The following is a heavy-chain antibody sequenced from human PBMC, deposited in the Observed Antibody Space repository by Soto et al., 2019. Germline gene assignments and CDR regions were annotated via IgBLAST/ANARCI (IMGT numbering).Heavy chain of an antibody. Sequence: QITLKESGPPLVKPTQTLTLTCTFSGFSFTTGGVGVGWIRQPPGKALEWLALIYWDDDKRYSTSLKTRLTITKDTCKNLVVLTMAAMDPVDTVRLYCAHLVYDSGAYYIDLVRGTLVTVSS. D-gene: IGHD3-10*01. CDR1: GFSFTTGGVG. V-gene: IGHV2-5*02. J-gene: IGHJ4*02. CDR3: AHLVYDSGAYYID. CDR2: IYWDDDK.